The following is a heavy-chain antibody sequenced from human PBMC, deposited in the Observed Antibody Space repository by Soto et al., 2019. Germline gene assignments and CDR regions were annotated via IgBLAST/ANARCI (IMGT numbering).Heavy chain of an antibody. D-gene: IGHD3-10*01. CDR1: GFTFSDYY. V-gene: IGHV3-11*04. CDR3: ARAGDVLLWFGEFDY. CDR2: ISSSGTTI. Sequence: PGGSLRLSCAASGFTFSDYYMSWIRQAPGKGLECVSYISSSGTTIYYADSVKGRFTISRDNAKNSLYLQMNSLRDEDTAVYYCARAGDVLLWFGEFDYWGQGTLVTVSS. J-gene: IGHJ4*02.